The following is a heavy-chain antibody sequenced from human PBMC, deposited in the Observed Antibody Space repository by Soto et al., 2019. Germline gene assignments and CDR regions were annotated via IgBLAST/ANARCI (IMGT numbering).Heavy chain of an antibody. CDR2: IYYSGST. J-gene: IGHJ3*02. V-gene: IGHV4-59*01. Sequence: SETLSLTCTVSGGSISSYYWSWIRQPPGKGLEWIGSIYYSGSTNYNPSLKSRVTISVDTSKNQFSLKLSSVTAADTAVYYCARDQEVVVAGGSDAFDIWGQGTMVTVSS. CDR1: GGSISSYY. CDR3: ARDQEVVVAGGSDAFDI. D-gene: IGHD6-19*01.